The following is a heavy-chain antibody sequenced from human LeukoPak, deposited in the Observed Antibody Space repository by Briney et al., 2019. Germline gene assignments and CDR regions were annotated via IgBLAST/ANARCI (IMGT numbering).Heavy chain of an antibody. D-gene: IGHD3-10*01. V-gene: IGHV4-4*02. CDR2: IYHSGST. Sequence: SGTLSLTCAVSGGSITSGNWWSWVRQPPGKGLEWIGEIYHSGSTNFNPSLKSRVTISVDKSKNQFSLKLSSVTAADTAVYYCARHGSEGGSGIYRTFDIWGQGTMVTVSS. J-gene: IGHJ3*02. CDR1: GGSITSGNW. CDR3: ARHGSEGGSGIYRTFDI.